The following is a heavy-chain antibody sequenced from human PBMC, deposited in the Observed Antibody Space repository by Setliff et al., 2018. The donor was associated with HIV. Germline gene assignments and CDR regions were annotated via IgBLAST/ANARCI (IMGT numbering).Heavy chain of an antibody. D-gene: IGHD6-6*01. CDR3: ARHRASSSGFPLDF. CDR2: INHSGNT. V-gene: IGHV4-39*01. CDR1: GDSIGSNTFY. J-gene: IGHJ4*02. Sequence: SETLSLTCSVYGDSIGSNTFYWGWLRQPPGKEPEWIGSINHSGNTYYYPSLKSRVTMSVDTSKNQFSLRLSSVTATDTAVYYYARHRASSSGFPLDFWGQGILVTVSS.